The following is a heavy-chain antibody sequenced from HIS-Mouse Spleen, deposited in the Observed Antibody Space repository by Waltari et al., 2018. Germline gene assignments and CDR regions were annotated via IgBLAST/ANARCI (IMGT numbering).Heavy chain of an antibody. D-gene: IGHD6-13*01. CDR2: SYYSGST. V-gene: IGHV4-39*07. J-gene: IGHJ2*01. CDR3: AREIPYSSSWYDWYFDL. CDR1: GGSISSGSYY. Sequence: QLQLQESGPGLVKPSETLSLTCTVSGGSISSGSYYWGWIGGSYYSGSTYYNPSLKSLVTITVDTSQNQFSLKLSSVTAADTAVYYCAREIPYSSSWYDWYFDLWGRGTLVTVSS.